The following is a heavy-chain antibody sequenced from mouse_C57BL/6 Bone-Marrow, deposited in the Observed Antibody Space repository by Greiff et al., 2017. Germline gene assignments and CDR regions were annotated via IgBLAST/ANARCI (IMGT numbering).Heavy chain of an antibody. CDR1: GYTFTSYW. CDR3: ARRRVYYGSFDY. CDR2: ISPGSGST. J-gene: IGHJ2*01. V-gene: IGHV1-55*01. D-gene: IGHD1-1*01. Sequence: QVQLQQPGAELVKPGASVKMSCKASGYTFTSYWITWVKQRPGQGLEWIGDISPGSGSTNYNEKFKSKATLTVDTSSSTAYMQLSSLTSEDSAVYYCARRRVYYGSFDYWGQGTTLTVSS.